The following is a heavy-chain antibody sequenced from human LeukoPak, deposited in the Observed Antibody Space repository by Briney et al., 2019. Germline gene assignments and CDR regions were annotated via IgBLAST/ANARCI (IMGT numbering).Heavy chain of an antibody. J-gene: IGHJ4*02. CDR1: GGSFSGYF. CDR3: ARGSYIAARPVDYFDY. Sequence: SETLSLTCAVSGGSFSGYFWSWIRQPPGKGLEWIGEINPSGSANYNPSLKSRVTISVDTSKNQFSLKLSSVTAADTAVYYCARGSYIAARPVDYFDYWGQGTLVTVSS. D-gene: IGHD6-6*01. V-gene: IGHV4-34*01. CDR2: INPSGSA.